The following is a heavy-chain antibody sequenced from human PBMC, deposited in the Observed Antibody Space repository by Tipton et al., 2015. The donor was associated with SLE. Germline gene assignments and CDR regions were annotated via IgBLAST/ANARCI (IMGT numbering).Heavy chain of an antibody. CDR1: GGSISSGSYY. CDR3: AREAPTYYYDSSGYSSYYYYYMDV. D-gene: IGHD3-22*01. V-gene: IGHV4-61*09. CDR2: IYTSGST. J-gene: IGHJ6*03. Sequence: TLSLTCTVSGGSISSGSYYWSWIRQPAGKGLEWIGYIYTSGSTNYNPSLKSRVTISVDTSKNQFSLKLSSVTAADTAVYYCAREAPTYYYDSSGYSSYYYYYMDVWGKGTTVTVSS.